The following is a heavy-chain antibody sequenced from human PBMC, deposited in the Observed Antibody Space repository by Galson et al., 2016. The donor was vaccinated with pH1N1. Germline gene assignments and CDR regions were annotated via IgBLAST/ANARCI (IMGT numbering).Heavy chain of an antibody. CDR3: AREVADGPPGDRLYWFDP. V-gene: IGHV1-2*06. CDR2: INPNRGGT. CDR1: GYTFTGYY. Sequence: SVKVSCKASGYTFTGYYIQWVRQAPGQGFEWMGRINPNRGGTYYAQKFQDRVTMTRDTSNTTAYMVLSGLTHDDTAVYYCAREVADGPPGDRLYWFDPWGQGTLVTVSS. J-gene: IGHJ5*02. D-gene: IGHD3/OR15-3a*01.